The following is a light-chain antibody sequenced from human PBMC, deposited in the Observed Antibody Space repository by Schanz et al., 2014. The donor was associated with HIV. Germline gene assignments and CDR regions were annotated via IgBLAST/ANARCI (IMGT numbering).Light chain of an antibody. CDR3: QQYNNWPPIT. CDR2: GAS. Sequence: EIVLTQSPGTLSLSPGERATLSCRASQSVGGSQLAWYQQRPGQPPRLLIYGASSRATGIPDRFSGSGSGAEFTLTISSLQSEDFAVYYCQQYNNWPPITFGQGTRLEIK. CDR1: QSVGGSQ. J-gene: IGKJ5*01. V-gene: IGKV3D-15*01.